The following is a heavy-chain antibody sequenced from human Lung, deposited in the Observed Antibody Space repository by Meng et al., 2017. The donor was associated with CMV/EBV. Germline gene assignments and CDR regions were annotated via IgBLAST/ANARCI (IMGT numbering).Heavy chain of an antibody. J-gene: IGHJ5*02. CDR1: GGSFSGYY. D-gene: IGHD3-3*01. Sequence: SETLSLXXAVYGGSFSGYYWSWIRQPPGKGLEWIGEINHSGSTNHNPSLKSRVTISVDTSKNQFSLKLSSVTAADTAVYYCARRLRFLEWLLYLGWFDPWGQGTLVTVSS. V-gene: IGHV4-34*01. CDR3: ARRLRFLEWLLYLGWFDP. CDR2: INHSGST.